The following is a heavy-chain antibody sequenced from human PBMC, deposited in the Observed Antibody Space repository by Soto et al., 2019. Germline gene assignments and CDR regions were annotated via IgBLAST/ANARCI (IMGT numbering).Heavy chain of an antibody. Sequence: SETLSLTFTVSGGSIISYYWSWIRQPAGKGLEWIGRIYTSGSTNYNPSLKSRVTMSVDTSKNQFSLKLSSVTAADTAVYYCARASIVGATSWFDPWGQGTLVTVSS. CDR1: GGSIISYY. CDR2: IYTSGST. J-gene: IGHJ5*02. CDR3: ARASIVGATSWFDP. V-gene: IGHV4-4*07. D-gene: IGHD1-26*01.